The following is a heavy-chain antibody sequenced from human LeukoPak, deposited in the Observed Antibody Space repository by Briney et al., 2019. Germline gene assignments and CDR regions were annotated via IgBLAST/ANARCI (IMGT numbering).Heavy chain of an antibody. J-gene: IGHJ4*02. CDR3: ATGRYYFDY. Sequence: VASVTVSCKASGYTFTSYGISWVRRAPGQGLEWMGWISAYNGNTNYAQTLQGRLTMPTDTSTSTAYMELRSLRSDDTAVYYCATGRYYFDYWGQGTLVTVSS. CDR2: ISAYNGNT. CDR1: GYTFTSYG. V-gene: IGHV1-18*01.